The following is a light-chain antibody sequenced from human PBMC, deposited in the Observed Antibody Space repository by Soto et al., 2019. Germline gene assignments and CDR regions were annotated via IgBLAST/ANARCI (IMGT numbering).Light chain of an antibody. CDR1: QSISSIY. Sequence: EIVLTQSPGTLSLSPGERATLSCRASQSISSIYLAWYQQKPGQAPRLLIYGASSRATGIPDRFSGSGSGTDFTLTISSLEPEEFAVEYGHQYGFSPLTFGGGTKVEIK. J-gene: IGKJ4*01. CDR2: GAS. V-gene: IGKV3-20*01. CDR3: HQYGFSPLT.